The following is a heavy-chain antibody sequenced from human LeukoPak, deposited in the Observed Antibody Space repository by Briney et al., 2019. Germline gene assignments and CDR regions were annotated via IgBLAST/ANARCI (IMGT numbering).Heavy chain of an antibody. CDR1: GGSISSYY. V-gene: IGHV4-59*01. CDR3: ARASGWFGATYYFDY. D-gene: IGHD3-10*01. J-gene: IGHJ4*02. Sequence: PSETLSLTCTVSGGSISSYYWSWIRQPPGKGLEWIGYIYYSGSTNYNPSLKSRVTISVDTSKNQFSLKLSSVTAADTAVYYCARASGWFGATYYFDYWGQGTLVTVSS. CDR2: IYYSGST.